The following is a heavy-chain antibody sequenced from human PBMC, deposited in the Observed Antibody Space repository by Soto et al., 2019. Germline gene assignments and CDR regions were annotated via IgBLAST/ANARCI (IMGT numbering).Heavy chain of an antibody. D-gene: IGHD5-12*01. CDR3: ARDKEMATITEFVY. Sequence: QVQLVQSGTEVKKPGSSVKVSCKASGGTFSSYAISWVRQSPGQGLEWMGRIIPMFNTTNYVQRFKCRLTITADKSTSTAYMELNSLRSEDTAVYYCARDKEMATITEFVYWGQGTLVTVSS. J-gene: IGHJ4*02. CDR1: GGTFSSYA. V-gene: IGHV1-69*06. CDR2: IIPMFNTT.